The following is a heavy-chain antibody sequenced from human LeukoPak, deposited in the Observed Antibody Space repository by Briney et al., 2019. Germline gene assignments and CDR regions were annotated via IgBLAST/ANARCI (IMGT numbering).Heavy chain of an antibody. CDR3: ARHVEQTYYFDY. CDR2: IYHSGST. Sequence: SETLSLTCAVSGYSISSGYYWGWIRQPPGKGLEWIGSIYHSGSTYYNPSLKSRVTISVDTSKNQFSLKLSSVTAADTAVYYCARHVEQTYYFDYWGQGTLVTVSS. J-gene: IGHJ4*02. CDR1: GYSISSGYY. V-gene: IGHV4-38-2*01. D-gene: IGHD3-10*02.